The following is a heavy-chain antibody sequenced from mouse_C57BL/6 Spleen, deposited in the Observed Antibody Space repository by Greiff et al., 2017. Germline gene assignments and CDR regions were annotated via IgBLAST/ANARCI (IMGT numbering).Heavy chain of an antibody. CDR3: ARRGQLSPLDY. V-gene: IGHV1-76*01. Sequence: QVQLQQSGAELVRPGASVKLSCKASGYTFTDYYINWVKQRPGQGLEWIARIYPGSGNTYYNEKFKGKATLTAEKSSSTAYMQLSSLTSEDSAVYFCARRGQLSPLDYWGQGTTLTVSS. CDR1: GYTFTDYY. D-gene: IGHD3-2*02. CDR2: IYPGSGNT. J-gene: IGHJ2*01.